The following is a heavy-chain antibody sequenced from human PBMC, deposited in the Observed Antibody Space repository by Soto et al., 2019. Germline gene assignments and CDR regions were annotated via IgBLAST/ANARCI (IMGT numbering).Heavy chain of an antibody. CDR2: ISSSSSTI. J-gene: IGHJ4*02. CDR3: ARASPRGRYFDWLIFPLGH. D-gene: IGHD3-9*01. CDR1: GFTFSSYS. Sequence: GGSLRLSCAASGFTFSSYSMNWVRQAPGKGLEWVSYISSSSSTIYYADSVKGRFTISRDTAKNSLYLQMNSPRAEDTALYFCARASPRGRYFDWLIFPLGHWGQGTLVTVSS. V-gene: IGHV3-48*04.